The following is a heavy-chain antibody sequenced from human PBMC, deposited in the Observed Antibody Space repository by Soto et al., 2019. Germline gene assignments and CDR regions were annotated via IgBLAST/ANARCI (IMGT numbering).Heavy chain of an antibody. CDR3: ARPLGGSGSSNWFDP. J-gene: IGHJ5*02. CDR2: IYYTWST. D-gene: IGHD3-10*01. CDR1: GGSISSSSYY. Sequence: QLQLQESGPGLVKPSETLSLTCTVSGGSISSSSYYWGWIREPPWKALEWIGSIYYTWSTYYNPSLTRRVTLSVDTSKNQFSLKLSSVTAADTAVYYCARPLGGSGSSNWFDPWGQGTLVTVSS. V-gene: IGHV4-39*01.